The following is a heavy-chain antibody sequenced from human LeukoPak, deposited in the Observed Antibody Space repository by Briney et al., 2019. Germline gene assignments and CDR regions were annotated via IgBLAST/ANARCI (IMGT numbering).Heavy chain of an antibody. D-gene: IGHD3-22*01. V-gene: IGHV5-51*01. CDR1: GYSFSSYW. Sequence: PGESLKISCKGSGYSFSSYWIGWWRQMPGKALKCMGFIYPGDSKTRYSPSFQGQVTISADKSINTAYLQWSSLKASDSAMYYCARPPYYYDRSYWGQGTLVTVSS. J-gene: IGHJ4*02. CDR3: ARPPYYYDRSY. CDR2: IYPGDSKT.